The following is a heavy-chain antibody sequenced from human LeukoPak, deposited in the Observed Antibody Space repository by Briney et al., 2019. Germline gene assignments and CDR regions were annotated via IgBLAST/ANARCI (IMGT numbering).Heavy chain of an antibody. CDR1: GYTFTSFS. D-gene: IGHD3-10*01. Sequence: GASVKLSCKASGYTFTSFSTHWVRQPPGQRLEWMGWINPNSGGTNYGQKFQGRVTMTRDTSINTAYMELSRLRFDDTAVYYCARASYGSGSYPNHFDYWGQGTLVTVSS. CDR3: ARASYGSGSYPNHFDY. V-gene: IGHV1-2*02. CDR2: INPNSGGT. J-gene: IGHJ4*02.